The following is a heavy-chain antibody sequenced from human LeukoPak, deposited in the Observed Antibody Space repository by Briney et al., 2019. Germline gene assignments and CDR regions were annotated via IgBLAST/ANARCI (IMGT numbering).Heavy chain of an antibody. V-gene: IGHV3-74*01. D-gene: IGHD6-6*01. CDR1: GFSFSGHW. CDR3: ARGPNSNWSGLDF. Sequence: GGSLRLSCTASGFSFSGHWMHWARQLPGKGLVWVSRISPTGSTTGYADSVKGRFTVSRDNVKNTLYLQVNNLRAEDTAVYYCARGPNSNWSGLDFWGQGTLLTVSS. J-gene: IGHJ4*02. CDR2: ISPTGSTT.